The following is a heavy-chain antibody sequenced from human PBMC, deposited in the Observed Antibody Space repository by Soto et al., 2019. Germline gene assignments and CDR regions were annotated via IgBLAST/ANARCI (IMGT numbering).Heavy chain of an antibody. CDR1: GGTFSSYA. CDR2: IIPMFGTA. CDR3: ARSRDNYDDSRGYYYSTFDY. V-gene: IGHV1-69*05. Sequence: QVQLVQSGAEVKKPGSSVKVSCKTSGGTFSSYAISWVRQAPGQGLEWIGGIIPMFGTANEAHKFQGSVTIPPAESTSTAYMELSSLISEDTAVSYCARSRDNYDDSRGYYYSTFDYWGQGTLVTVSS. J-gene: IGHJ4*02. D-gene: IGHD3-22*01.